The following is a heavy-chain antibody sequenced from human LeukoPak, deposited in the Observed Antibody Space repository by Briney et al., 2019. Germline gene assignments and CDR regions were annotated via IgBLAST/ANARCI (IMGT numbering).Heavy chain of an antibody. CDR1: GFTFSSYA. CDR2: ISGSGGST. D-gene: IGHD6-13*01. J-gene: IGHJ3*02. CDR3: AKDAHGSSWSYDAFDI. Sequence: GGSLRLSCAASGFTFSSYAMSWVRQAPGKGLEWVSAISGSGGSTYYADSVKGRFTISRDNSKNTLYLQMNSLRAEDTAVYYCAKDAHGSSWSYDAFDIWGQGTMVTVSS. V-gene: IGHV3-23*01.